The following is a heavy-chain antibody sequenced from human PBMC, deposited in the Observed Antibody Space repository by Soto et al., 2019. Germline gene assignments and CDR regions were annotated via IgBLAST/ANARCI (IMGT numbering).Heavy chain of an antibody. D-gene: IGHD2-15*01. Sequence: ASVTVSCTASGSTFTRYTMNWVRQAPGQRLEWMGWINPDNGNTKSSQKFQDRVIITRDTSASTAYMDLSSLRSEDTAVYYCARGIATGQLAPWGQGTLVTVSS. CDR1: GSTFTRYT. CDR2: INPDNGNT. CDR3: ARGIATGQLAP. J-gene: IGHJ5*02. V-gene: IGHV1-3*01.